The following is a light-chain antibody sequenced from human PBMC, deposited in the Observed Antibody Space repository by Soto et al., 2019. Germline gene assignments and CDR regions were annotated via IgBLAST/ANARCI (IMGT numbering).Light chain of an antibody. CDR1: QGIKNE. Sequence: DIQMTQSPSSLSASVGDRVTITCRASQGIKNELGWYQQKSGKAPKRLIFGATTLQSGVPSRFSGGASGTEFSLIISSLLPEDFATYYCLQYNHYPPTFGQGTRVEMK. CDR3: LQYNHYPPT. CDR2: GAT. J-gene: IGKJ1*01. V-gene: IGKV1-17*01.